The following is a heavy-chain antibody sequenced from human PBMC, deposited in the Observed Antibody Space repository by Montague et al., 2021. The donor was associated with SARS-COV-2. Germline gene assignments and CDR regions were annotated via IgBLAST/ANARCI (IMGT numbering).Heavy chain of an antibody. J-gene: IGHJ4*02. CDR3: AKSVGYSSSWYLGFFDY. V-gene: IGHV3-33*06. Sequence: SLRLSCAASGFTFSSYGMPWVRQAPGKGLEWVAVIWYDGSNKYYADSVKGRFTISRDNSKNTLYLQMNSLRAEDTAVYYCAKSVGYSSSWYLGFFDYWGQGTLVTVSS. D-gene: IGHD6-13*01. CDR2: IWYDGSNK. CDR1: GFTFSSYG.